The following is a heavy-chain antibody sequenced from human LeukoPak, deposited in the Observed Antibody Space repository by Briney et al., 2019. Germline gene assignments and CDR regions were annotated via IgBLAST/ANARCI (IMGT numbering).Heavy chain of an antibody. CDR3: AKDGGSSRWYFDY. D-gene: IGHD6-13*01. V-gene: IGHV3-30*02. Sequence: GGSLRLPCAASGFTFSSYGMHWVRQAPGEGLEWVAFIRYDGSNKYYADSVKGRFTISRDNSKNTLYLQMNSLRAEDTAVYYCAKDGGSSRWYFDYWGQGTLVTVSS. CDR2: IRYDGSNK. J-gene: IGHJ4*02. CDR1: GFTFSSYG.